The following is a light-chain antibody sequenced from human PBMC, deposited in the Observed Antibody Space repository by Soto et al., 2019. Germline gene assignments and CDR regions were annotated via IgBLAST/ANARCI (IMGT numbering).Light chain of an antibody. Sequence: EIVLTQSPATLSLSPGERDTLSCRASQSVSSYLAWYQQKPGQAPRLLIYDASNRAPGIPARFSGSGSGTDFTLTISSLEPEDFAVYYCQQRSNWPPTFGQGTKVEIK. V-gene: IGKV3-11*01. CDR1: QSVSSY. CDR3: QQRSNWPPT. J-gene: IGKJ1*01. CDR2: DAS.